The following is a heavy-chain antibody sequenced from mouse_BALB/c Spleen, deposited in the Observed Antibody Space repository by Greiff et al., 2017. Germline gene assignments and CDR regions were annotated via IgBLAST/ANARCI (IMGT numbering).Heavy chain of an antibody. J-gene: IGHJ3*01. V-gene: IGHV2-9*02. D-gene: IGHD2-2*01. CDR2: IWAGGST. CDR1: GFSLTSYG. CDR3: ARDGYARFAY. Sequence: QVQLQESGPGLVAPSQSLSITCTVSGFSLTSYGVHWVRQPPGKGLEWLGVIWAGGSTNYNSALMSRLSISKDNSKSQVFLKMNSLQTDDTAMYYCARDGYARFAYWGQGTLVTVSA.